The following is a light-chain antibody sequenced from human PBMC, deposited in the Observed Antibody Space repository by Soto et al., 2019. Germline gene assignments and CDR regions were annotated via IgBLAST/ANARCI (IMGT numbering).Light chain of an antibody. V-gene: IGLV2-14*01. CDR2: DVS. CDR1: SSDVGGYNY. Sequence: QSALTQPASVSGSPVQSITNSCTGTSSDVGGYNYVSWYQQHPGKVPKLLIYDVSHRPSGISNHFSGSKSGNTASLTISGLQTEDEADYYCSSYTRRSFLHYVFGTGTKVTVL. CDR3: SSYTRRSFLHYV. J-gene: IGLJ1*01.